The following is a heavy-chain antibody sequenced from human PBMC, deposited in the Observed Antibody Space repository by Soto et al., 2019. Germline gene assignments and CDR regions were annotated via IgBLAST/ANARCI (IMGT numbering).Heavy chain of an antibody. Sequence: QVQLQESGPGLVRPSQTLSLTCTVSAGSISTINYYWSWIRQHPEEGLEWIGYISSSGSTFYHSSLKSRVTISLDTSKKQFSLTLTSVTAADTAVYYCARSAQWDGFDPWGQGTMVTVSS. CDR1: AGSISTINYY. D-gene: IGHD2-8*01. CDR2: ISSSGST. V-gene: IGHV4-31*03. CDR3: ARSAQWDGFDP. J-gene: IGHJ3*01.